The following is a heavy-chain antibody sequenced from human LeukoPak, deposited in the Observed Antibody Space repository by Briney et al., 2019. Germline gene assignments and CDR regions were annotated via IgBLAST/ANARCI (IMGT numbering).Heavy chain of an antibody. Sequence: PSETLSLTCTVSGGSISSSSYYWGWIRQPPGKGLEWIGSIYYSGSTYYNPSLKSRVAISVDTSKNQFSLKLSPVTAADTAVYYCARHGITMVRGVIGNFDYWGQGTLVTVSS. D-gene: IGHD3-10*01. V-gene: IGHV4-39*01. CDR1: GGSISSSSYY. CDR2: IYYSGST. CDR3: ARHGITMVRGVIGNFDY. J-gene: IGHJ4*02.